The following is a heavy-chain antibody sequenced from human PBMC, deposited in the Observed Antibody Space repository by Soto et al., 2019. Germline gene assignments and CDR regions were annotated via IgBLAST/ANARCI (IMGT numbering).Heavy chain of an antibody. CDR3: ARDFVVGGPTINYYYGMDV. CDR1: GFTVSSNY. Sequence: GGYLRLSCAASGFTVSSNYMSWVHQAPGKGLEWISIIYSAGNTYYADSVKGRFTISRDNSKNTLYLQMNSLGAEDTAVYYCARDFVVGGPTINYYYGMDVWGQGTTVTVSS. CDR2: IYSAGNT. J-gene: IGHJ6*02. D-gene: IGHD1-26*01. V-gene: IGHV3-66*01.